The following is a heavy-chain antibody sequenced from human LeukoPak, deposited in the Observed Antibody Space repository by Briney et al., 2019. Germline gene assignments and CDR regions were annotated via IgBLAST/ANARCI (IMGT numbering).Heavy chain of an antibody. Sequence: SVKVSCKASGGTFSSYAISWVRQAPGEGLEWMGRIIPIFGTANYAQKFQGRVTITTDESTSTAYMELSSLRSEDTAVYYCARDNDGDFWSPRWFDPWGQGTLVTVSS. V-gene: IGHV1-69*05. D-gene: IGHD3-3*01. CDR3: ARDNDGDFWSPRWFDP. CDR1: GGTFSSYA. J-gene: IGHJ5*02. CDR2: IIPIFGTA.